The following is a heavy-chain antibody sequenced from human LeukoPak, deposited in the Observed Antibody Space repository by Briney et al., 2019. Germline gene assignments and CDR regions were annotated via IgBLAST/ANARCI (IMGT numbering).Heavy chain of an antibody. CDR2: INQPGSGK. CDR3: ARTASGLFDL. Sequence: GGSLRLSCAASGFNTSTYWMSWVRQTPGKGLEWVADINQPGSGKYHVDSVKGRFTISRDNAKNSLYLQMDSLRPDDTAVYYCARTASGLFDLWGQGTLVVVSS. J-gene: IGHJ3*01. D-gene: IGHD3-10*01. CDR1: GFNTSTYW. V-gene: IGHV3-7*01.